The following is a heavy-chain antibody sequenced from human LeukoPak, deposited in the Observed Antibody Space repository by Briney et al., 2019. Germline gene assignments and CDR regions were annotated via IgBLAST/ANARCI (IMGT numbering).Heavy chain of an antibody. Sequence: GGSLRLSCAASGFTFSSYWMHWVRQAPGKGLVWVSRINSDGSSTSYADSVKGRFTISRDNAKNTLYLQMNSLRAEDTAVYYCARGHYYDSSGYYSNYYYYYMGVWGKGTTVTVSS. V-gene: IGHV3-74*01. CDR3: ARGHYYDSSGYYSNYYYYYMGV. J-gene: IGHJ6*03. CDR1: GFTFSSYW. D-gene: IGHD3-22*01. CDR2: INSDGSST.